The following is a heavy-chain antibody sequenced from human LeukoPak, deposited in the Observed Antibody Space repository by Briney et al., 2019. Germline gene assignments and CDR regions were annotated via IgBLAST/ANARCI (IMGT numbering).Heavy chain of an antibody. D-gene: IGHD5-18*01. Sequence: PGGSLRLSCAASGFTFSNYNMNWVRQAPAKGLEWVSSISSSSSYIYYADSVKGRFTISRDNAKNSLYLQMKSLRAEDTAVYYCARDTAMVLYYFDYWGQGTLVTVSS. V-gene: IGHV3-21*01. CDR3: ARDTAMVLYYFDY. J-gene: IGHJ4*02. CDR2: ISSSSSYI. CDR1: GFTFSNYN.